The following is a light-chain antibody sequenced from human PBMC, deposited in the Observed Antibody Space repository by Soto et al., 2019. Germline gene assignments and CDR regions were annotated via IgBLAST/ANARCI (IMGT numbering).Light chain of an antibody. CDR3: AAWDVSLVV. V-gene: IGLV1-44*01. CDR2: SDN. CDR1: SSNIGTNT. Sequence: QAVVTQPPSASGTPGQRVTISCSGSSSNIGTNTVIWYQQLPGAAPKLLIYSDNQRPSGVPDRFSGSKSGTSASLAISGLQSEDEADYFCAAWDVSLVVFGGGTKLTAL. J-gene: IGLJ2*01.